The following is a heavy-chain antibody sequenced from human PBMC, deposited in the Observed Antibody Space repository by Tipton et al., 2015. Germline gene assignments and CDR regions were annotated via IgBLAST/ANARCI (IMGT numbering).Heavy chain of an antibody. CDR2: ISNSGNTI. Sequence: GSLRLSCAASGFTLSDYYMSWIRQAPGKGLEWISYISNSGNTIYYADSVKGRFTISRDNAKNSLYLQMNSLRAEDTAVYYCAGDDWYFDLWGRGTLVTVSS. J-gene: IGHJ2*01. V-gene: IGHV3-11*04. CDR1: GFTLSDYY. CDR3: AGDDWYFDL.